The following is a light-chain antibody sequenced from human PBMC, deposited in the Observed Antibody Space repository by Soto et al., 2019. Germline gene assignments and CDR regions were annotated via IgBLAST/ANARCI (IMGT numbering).Light chain of an antibody. CDR1: SSNIGSNT. J-gene: IGLJ2*01. CDR3: AAWDDSLNGRVV. V-gene: IGLV1-44*01. CDR2: SNN. Sequence: QSVLTQPPSASGTPGQRVTISCSGRSSNIGSNTVNWYQQLPGTAPKLLIYSNNQRPSGVPDRFSGSKSGTSASLAISGLQSEDEADYHCAAWDDSLNGRVVFGGGTKLTVL.